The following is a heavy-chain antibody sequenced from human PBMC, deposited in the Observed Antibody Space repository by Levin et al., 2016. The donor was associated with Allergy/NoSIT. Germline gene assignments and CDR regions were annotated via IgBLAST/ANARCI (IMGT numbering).Heavy chain of an antibody. CDR3: ARGGDGGMAARPGDFDY. V-gene: IGHV4-59*01. J-gene: IGHJ4*02. Sequence: WIRQPPGKGLEWIGYIYYSGSTNYNPSLKSRVTISVDTSKNQFSLKLSSVTAADTAVYYCARGGDGGMAARPGDFDYWGQGTLVTVSS. D-gene: IGHD6-6*01. CDR2: IYYSGST.